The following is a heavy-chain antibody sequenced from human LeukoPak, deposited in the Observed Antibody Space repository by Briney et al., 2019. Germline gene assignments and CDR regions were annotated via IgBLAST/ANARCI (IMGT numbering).Heavy chain of an antibody. J-gene: IGHJ3*02. CDR2: IYYSGST. CDR1: GGSISSYY. D-gene: IGHD3-9*01. CDR3: ARDPTYYDILTGSVVAFDI. V-gene: IGHV4-59*12. Sequence: KPSETLSLTCTVSGGSISSYYWSWIRQPPGKGLEWLGYIYYSGSTNYNPSLKSRVTISVDTSKNQFSLKLSSVTAADTAVYYCARDPTYYDILTGSVVAFDIWGQGTMVTVSS.